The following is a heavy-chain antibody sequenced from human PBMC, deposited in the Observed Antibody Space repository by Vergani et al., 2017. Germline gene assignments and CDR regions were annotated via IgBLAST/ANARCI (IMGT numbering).Heavy chain of an antibody. V-gene: IGHV1-69*01. D-gene: IGHD2-21*02. CDR3: ARGVGDCGGDYYSDYYYGMDV. Sequence: QLVQSGPEVKKPGTSVKVSCKASGGTFSSYAISWVRQAPGQGLEWMGGIIPIFGTANYAQKFQGRVTITADESTSTAYMELSSLRSEDTAVYYCARGVGDCGGDYYSDYYYGMDVWGQGTTVTVSS. J-gene: IGHJ6*02. CDR2: IIPIFGTA. CDR1: GGTFSSYA.